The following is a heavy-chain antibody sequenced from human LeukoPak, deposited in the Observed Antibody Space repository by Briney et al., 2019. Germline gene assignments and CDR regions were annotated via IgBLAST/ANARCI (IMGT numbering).Heavy chain of an antibody. CDR1: GFTFSNYS. CDR2: ISSSSSYI. V-gene: IGHV3-21*01. CDR3: ARDTYDSSGYYCY. D-gene: IGHD3-22*01. J-gene: IGHJ4*02. Sequence: GGSLRLSCAASGFTFSNYSMNWVRQAPGKGLEWVSYISSSSSYIYYAASEKGRFTISRDNAKNSLYLQMNRLRADDTAVYYCARDTYDSSGYYCYWGQGTLVTVSS.